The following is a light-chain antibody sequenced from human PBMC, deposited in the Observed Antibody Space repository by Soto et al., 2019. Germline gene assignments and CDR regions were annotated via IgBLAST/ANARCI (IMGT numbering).Light chain of an antibody. CDR3: SSYTTTTTLVV. CDR2: DVT. J-gene: IGLJ2*01. Sequence: QSALTQPASVSGSPEQSITISGSGSSSDIGSYNYVSWYQQHPGKAPKLMIYDVTNRPSGVSDRFSGSKSGDTAFLTISGLQADDEADYYFSSYTTTTTLVVFGGGTQLTVL. CDR1: SSDIGSYNY. V-gene: IGLV2-14*03.